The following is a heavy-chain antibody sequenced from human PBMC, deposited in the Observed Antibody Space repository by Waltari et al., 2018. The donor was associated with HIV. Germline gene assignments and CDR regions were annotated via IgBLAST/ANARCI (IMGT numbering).Heavy chain of an antibody. D-gene: IGHD6-6*01. CDR2: IYYSGST. CDR3: ARGDGSSAWGGQYYLDY. Sequence: QVQLQESGPGLVKPSETLSLTCTVSGGSISSYYWSWIRQPPGKGLEWIGYIYYSGSTNYNPSLKSRVTISVDTSKNQFSLKLSSVTAADTAVYYCARGDGSSAWGGQYYLDYWGQGTLVTVSS. V-gene: IGHV4-59*01. CDR1: GGSISSYY. J-gene: IGHJ4*02.